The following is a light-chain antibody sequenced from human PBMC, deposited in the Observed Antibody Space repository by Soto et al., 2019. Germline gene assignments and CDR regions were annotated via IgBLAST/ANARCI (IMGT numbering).Light chain of an antibody. CDR1: SSNIGSDY. CDR2: ENN. Sequence: QSVLTQPPSVSAAAGQKVTISCSGSSSNIGSDYVSWYQQLPGTAPKLLIYENNKRPSGIHDRFSGSKACTSATLGITGLQTGDEADYYGAAWVKSLNGGVFGGGTKVTVL. J-gene: IGLJ2*01. CDR3: AAWVKSLNGGV. V-gene: IGLV1-51*02.